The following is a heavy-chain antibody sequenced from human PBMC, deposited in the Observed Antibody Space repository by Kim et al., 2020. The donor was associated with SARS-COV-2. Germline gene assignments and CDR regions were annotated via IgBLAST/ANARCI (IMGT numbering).Heavy chain of an antibody. Sequence: GGSLRLSCATSGFTFSAYDMNWVRRAPGKGLEWLSFITKSSATIYYANSVKGRFTISRDNAKNSLNLQMNSLRDEDSALYYCVRDRMGGAFDIWGQGTM. J-gene: IGHJ3*02. V-gene: IGHV3-48*02. CDR3: VRDRMGGAFDI. CDR1: GFTFSAYD. D-gene: IGHD3-16*01. CDR2: ITKSSATI.